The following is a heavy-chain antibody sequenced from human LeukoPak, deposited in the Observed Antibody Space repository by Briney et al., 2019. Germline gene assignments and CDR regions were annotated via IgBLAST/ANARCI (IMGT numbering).Heavy chain of an antibody. V-gene: IGHV3-74*01. CDR2: INSDGSST. D-gene: IGHD6-19*01. CDR3: ATKQWLAPPPDS. CDR1: GFTLSNYW. Sequence: PGGSLRLSCAASGFTLSNYWMHWVRQGPGKGLVWVSRINSDGSSTNYADSVKGRFTVSRDNADNTMFLQMNSVRDEDTAVYYCATKQWLAPPPDSWGQGTPVTVSS. J-gene: IGHJ4*02.